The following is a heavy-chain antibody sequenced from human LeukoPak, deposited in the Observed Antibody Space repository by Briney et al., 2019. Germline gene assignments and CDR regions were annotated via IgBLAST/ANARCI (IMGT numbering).Heavy chain of an antibody. CDR1: GYSFTSYW. Sequence: GESLKISCQGSGYSFTSYWVGWVRQMPGKGLEWMGIMYPGDSDTRYSPSFQGQVTISADKSISTAYLQWSSLKASDTAIYYCARRDGYNMGAFDIWGQGTMVTVSP. CDR2: MYPGDSDT. J-gene: IGHJ3*02. D-gene: IGHD5-24*01. V-gene: IGHV5-51*01. CDR3: ARRDGYNMGAFDI.